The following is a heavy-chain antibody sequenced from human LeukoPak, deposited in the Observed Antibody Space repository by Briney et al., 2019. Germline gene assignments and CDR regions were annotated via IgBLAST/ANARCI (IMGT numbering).Heavy chain of an antibody. CDR2: ISSSSSYI. D-gene: IGHD3-3*01. Sequence: GRSLRLSCAASGFTFSSYSMNWVRQAPGKGLEWVSSISSSSSYIYYADSVKGRFTISRDNAKNSLYLQMNSLRAEDTAVYYCARDPVSYYDFWSGYSYYFDYWGQGTLVTVSS. CDR1: GFTFSSYS. V-gene: IGHV3-21*01. J-gene: IGHJ4*02. CDR3: ARDPVSYYDFWSGYSYYFDY.